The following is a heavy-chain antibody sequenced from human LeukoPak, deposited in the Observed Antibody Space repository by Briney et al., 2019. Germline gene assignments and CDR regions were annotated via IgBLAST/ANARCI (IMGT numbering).Heavy chain of an antibody. CDR3: ARHFYDTSTYYSSFDF. J-gene: IGHJ4*02. Sequence: GESLKISCXGSGYNLISWVRQMPGKGVEWVAFIYPGGSDRRYSPPFQGQATVSADKSINTVYLQWGSLKASDTAMYYCARHFYDTSTYYSSFDFWGQGTLVTVSS. CDR1: GYNL. CDR2: IYPGGSDR. D-gene: IGHD2/OR15-2a*01. V-gene: IGHV5-51*01.